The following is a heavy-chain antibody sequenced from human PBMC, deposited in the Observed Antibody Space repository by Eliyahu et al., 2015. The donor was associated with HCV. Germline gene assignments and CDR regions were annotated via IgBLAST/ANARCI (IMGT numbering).Heavy chain of an antibody. Sequence: EVQLLDSGGGLVQPGGSLRLXCAASGFTFSSYAMRWVRQAPGKGLEWVSTVSGSGDSTYYADSVRGRFTITRDNSKNTLYLQMNSLRAEDTAVYYCAKGRGYCSGGSCYSDYWGQGTLVTVSS. CDR1: GFTFSSYA. J-gene: IGHJ4*02. CDR2: VSGSGDST. V-gene: IGHV3-23*01. CDR3: AKGRGYCSGGSCYSDY. D-gene: IGHD2-15*01.